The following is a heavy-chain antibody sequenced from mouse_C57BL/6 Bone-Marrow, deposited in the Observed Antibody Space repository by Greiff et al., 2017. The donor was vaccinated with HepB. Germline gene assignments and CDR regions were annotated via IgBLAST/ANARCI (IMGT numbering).Heavy chain of an antibody. CDR3: TRDDGNYYYFDY. Sequence: VQLQQPGAELVKPGASVKVSCKASGYTFTSYWMHWVKQRPGQGLEWIGRIHPSDSDTNYNQKFKGKAKLTAVTSASTAYMELSSLTNEDSAVYYCTRDDGNYYYFDYWGQGTTLTVSS. CDR1: GYTFTSYW. D-gene: IGHD2-3*01. V-gene: IGHV1-74*01. CDR2: IHPSDSDT. J-gene: IGHJ2*01.